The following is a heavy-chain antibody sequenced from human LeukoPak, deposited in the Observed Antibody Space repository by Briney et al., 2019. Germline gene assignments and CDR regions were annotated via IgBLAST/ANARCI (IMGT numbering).Heavy chain of an antibody. D-gene: IGHD1-26*01. V-gene: IGHV1-18*01. CDR2: ISGYNGYT. CDR3: ARDSSRGSYYPNWFDP. J-gene: IGHJ5*02. Sequence: ASVKVSCKTSGYTFTSSGISWVRQAPGQGLEWKGWISGYNGYTKSAQNFQGRVTMTTDTSTNTAYMELRSLISDDTAVYYCARDSSRGSYYPNWFDPWGQGTLVTVSS. CDR1: GYTFTSSG.